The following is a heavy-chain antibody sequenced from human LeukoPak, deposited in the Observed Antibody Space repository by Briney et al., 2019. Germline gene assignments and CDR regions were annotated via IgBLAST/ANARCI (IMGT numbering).Heavy chain of an antibody. Sequence: GRSLRLSCAASGFTFSSYAMHWVRQAPGKGLEWVAVISYDGSNKYYADSVKGRFTISRDNSKNTLYLQMDSLRAEDTAVYYCARGVRRYYGMDVWGQGTTVTVSS. J-gene: IGHJ6*02. D-gene: IGHD2-2*01. V-gene: IGHV3-30-3*01. CDR3: ARGVRRYYGMDV. CDR2: ISYDGSNK. CDR1: GFTFSSYA.